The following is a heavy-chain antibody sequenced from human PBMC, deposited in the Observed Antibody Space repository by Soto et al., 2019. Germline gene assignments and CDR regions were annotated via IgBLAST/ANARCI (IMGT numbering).Heavy chain of an antibody. CDR2: IYYSGST. J-gene: IGHJ4*02. CDR1: CGSISSGDYY. D-gene: IGHD3-22*01. CDR3: ARDSAVDYYDSSGYYWYFDY. V-gene: IGHV4-30-4*01. Sequence: SETLSLTCTVSCGSISSGDYYWSWIRQPPGKGLDWIGYIYYSGSTYYNPSLKSRVTISVDTSKNQFSLKLSSVTAADTAVYYCARDSAVDYYDSSGYYWYFDYWGQGTLVTVSS.